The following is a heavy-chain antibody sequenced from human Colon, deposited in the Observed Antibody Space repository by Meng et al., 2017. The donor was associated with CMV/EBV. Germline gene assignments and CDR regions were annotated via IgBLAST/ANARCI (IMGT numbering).Heavy chain of an antibody. CDR3: ARDRETSYDFWSGYRFDY. J-gene: IGHJ4*02. Sequence: ASVKVSCKASGYTFTSYGISWVRQAPGQGPEWMAIINPSNGATAYAQKFQGRVTLTTDTSTGTVYMEMRSLEPVDTAVYYCARDRETSYDFWSGYRFDYWGQGALVAVSS. CDR2: INPSNGAT. CDR1: GYTFTSYG. D-gene: IGHD3-3*01. V-gene: IGHV1-18*01.